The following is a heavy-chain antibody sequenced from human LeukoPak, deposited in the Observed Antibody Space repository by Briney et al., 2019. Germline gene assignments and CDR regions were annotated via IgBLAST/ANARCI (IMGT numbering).Heavy chain of an antibody. CDR2: IYYSGST. D-gene: IGHD6-13*01. J-gene: IGHJ4*02. CDR3: ARVSAAAAIDY. Sequence: SETLSLTCTVAGGSNSSYYWSWIRQPPGKGLEWIGYIYYSGSTNYNPSLKSRVTISVDTSKNQFSLKLSSVTAADTAVYYCARVSAAAAIDYWGQGTLVTVSS. CDR1: GGSNSSYY. V-gene: IGHV4-59*12.